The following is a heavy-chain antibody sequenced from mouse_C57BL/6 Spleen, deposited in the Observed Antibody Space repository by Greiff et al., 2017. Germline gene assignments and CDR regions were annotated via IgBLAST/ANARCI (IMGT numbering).Heavy chain of an antibody. CDR1: GYSITSGYY. D-gene: IGHD1-1*01. J-gene: IGHJ3*01. V-gene: IGHV3-6*01. CDR2: ISYDGSN. Sequence: VQLQQSGPGLVKPSQSLSLTCSVTGYSITSGYYWNWIRQFPGNKLEWMGYISYDGSNNYNPSLKNRISLTRDTSKNQFFLKLNSVTTEDTATYYCARDPFTTVVATPAYWGQGTLVTVSA. CDR3: ARDPFTTVVATPAY.